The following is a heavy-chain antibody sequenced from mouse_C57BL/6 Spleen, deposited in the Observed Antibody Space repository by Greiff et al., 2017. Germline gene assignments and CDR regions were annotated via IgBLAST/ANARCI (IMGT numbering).Heavy chain of an antibody. Sequence: EVKLQESGPGLVKPSQSLSLTCSVTSYSITSGYYWNWIRQFPGNKLEWMGYISYDGSNNYNPSLKNRISITRDTSKNQFFLKLNSVTTEDTATYYCARNDYDPFYAMDYWGQGTSVTVSS. CDR1: SYSITSGYY. J-gene: IGHJ4*01. D-gene: IGHD2-4*01. V-gene: IGHV3-6*01. CDR3: ARNDYDPFYAMDY. CDR2: ISYDGSN.